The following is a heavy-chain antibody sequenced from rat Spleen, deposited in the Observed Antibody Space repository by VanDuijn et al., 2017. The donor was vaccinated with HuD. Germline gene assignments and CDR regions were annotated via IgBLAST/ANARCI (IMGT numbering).Heavy chain of an antibody. CDR2: ISYSGST. CDR1: GYSITSSY. J-gene: IGHJ2*01. D-gene: IGHD1-10*01. Sequence: EVQLQESGPGLVKPSQSLSLTCSVTGYSITSSYRWNWIRKFPGNKMEWIGHISYSGSTNYNPSLRRRISITRDTSKNQFFLQLNSVTTEDTATYYCARSLGRVYNNYFDYWGQGVMVTVSS. CDR3: ARSLGRVYNNYFDY. V-gene: IGHV3-1*01.